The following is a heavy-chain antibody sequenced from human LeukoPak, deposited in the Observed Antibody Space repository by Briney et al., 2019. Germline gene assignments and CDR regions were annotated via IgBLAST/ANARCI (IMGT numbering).Heavy chain of an antibody. D-gene: IGHD2-21*01. CDR3: ARERVIAAAGDGFDS. V-gene: IGHV3-48*02. CDR2: ISSSSTTI. J-gene: IGHJ4*02. CDR1: GFTFSDYS. Sequence: GGSLRLSCAESGFTFSDYSMNWVRQAPGKGLEWVSYISSSSTTIFYADSVKGRFTISRDNAKNSLFLQMNGLRDEDTALYYCARERVIAAAGDGFDSWGQGTLVTVSS.